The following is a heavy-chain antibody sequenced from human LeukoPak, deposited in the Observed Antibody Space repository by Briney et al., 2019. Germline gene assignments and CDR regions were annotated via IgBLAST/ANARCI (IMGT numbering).Heavy chain of an antibody. CDR1: GGSISSYY. CDR3: ARSGTYSSSQFYYMDV. CDR2: IYYSGST. D-gene: IGHD6-13*01. Sequence: SEPLSLTCTVSGGSISSYYWSWLRQPPGKGLEWIGYIYYSGSTNYNPSLKSRVTISVDTSKNQFSLKLSSVTAADTAVYYCARSGTYSSSQFYYMDVWGKGTTVTVSS. J-gene: IGHJ6*03. V-gene: IGHV4-59*01.